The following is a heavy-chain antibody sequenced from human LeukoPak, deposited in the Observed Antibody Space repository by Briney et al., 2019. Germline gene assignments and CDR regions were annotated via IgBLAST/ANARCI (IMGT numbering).Heavy chain of an antibody. V-gene: IGHV3-66*01. J-gene: IGHJ4*02. CDR1: GFTVSSNY. CDR2: IYTGGST. D-gene: IGHD4/OR15-4a*01. CDR3: ARGTWGAYSHPYDY. Sequence: GGSLRLSCAASGFTVSSNYMSWVRQAPGKGLEWVSVIYTGGSTYYADSVKGRFTISRDNSKNTLYLQMNSLRAEDTAVYYCARGTWGAYSHPYDYWGQGTLVTVSS.